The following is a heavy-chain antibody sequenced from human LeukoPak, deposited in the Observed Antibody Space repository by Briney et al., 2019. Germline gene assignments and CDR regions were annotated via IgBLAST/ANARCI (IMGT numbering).Heavy chain of an antibody. D-gene: IGHD2-21*01. CDR3: ARSLWPEDY. J-gene: IGHJ4*02. CDR2: ISGGGGNT. V-gene: IGHV3-23*01. CDR1: GFTFSRYA. Sequence: PGGSLRLSCAASGFTFSRYAMAWVRQAPGKGLEWVSGISGGGGNTYYADSVKGRFTISGDNSKNTLYLQMNSLRAEDTAVYYCARSLWPEDYWGQGTLVTVSS.